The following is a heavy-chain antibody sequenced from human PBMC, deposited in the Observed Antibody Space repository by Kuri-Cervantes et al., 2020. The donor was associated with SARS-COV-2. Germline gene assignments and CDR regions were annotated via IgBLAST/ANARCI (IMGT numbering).Heavy chain of an antibody. CDR2: ISSSSSYI. CDR1: GFTFSSYS. CDR3: ARAVVVTAMPFGY. J-gene: IGHJ4*02. V-gene: IGHV3-21*01. Sequence: LSLTCAASGFTFSSYSMNWVRQAPGKGLEWVSSISSSSSYIYYADSVKGRFTISRDNAKNSLCLQMNSLRAEDTAVYYCARAVVVTAMPFGYWGQGTLVTVSS. D-gene: IGHD2-21*02.